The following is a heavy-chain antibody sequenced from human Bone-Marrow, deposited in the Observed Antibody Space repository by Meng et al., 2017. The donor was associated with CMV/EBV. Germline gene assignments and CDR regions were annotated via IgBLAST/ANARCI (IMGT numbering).Heavy chain of an antibody. Sequence: ASVKVSCKTSRNTFTSYYIHWVRQAPGQGLEWMGIINPTGGNAGYAQKFQGRVTMTRDTSTTTVYMELSSLGSDDTAVYYCARELRDTYNFDYWGQGTLVTFSS. D-gene: IGHD3-3*01. V-gene: IGHV1-46*01. CDR3: ARELRDTYNFDY. CDR1: RNTFTSYY. J-gene: IGHJ4*02. CDR2: INPTGGNA.